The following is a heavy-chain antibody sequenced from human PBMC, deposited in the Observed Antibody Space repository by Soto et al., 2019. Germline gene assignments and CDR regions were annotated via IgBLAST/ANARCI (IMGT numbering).Heavy chain of an antibody. D-gene: IGHD1-26*01. V-gene: IGHV3-13*01. CDR3: ARVAGGATAGLVPYYYYGMDV. J-gene: IGHJ6*02. Sequence: GGSLRLSCAASGYTFRSYGMHWVRQAPGKGLEWVSAIGTAGDTYYPGSVKGRFTISRESAKNSLYLQMNSLRAEDTAVYYCARVAGGATAGLVPYYYYGMDVWGQGTTVTVSS. CDR1: GYTFRSYG. CDR2: IGTAGDT.